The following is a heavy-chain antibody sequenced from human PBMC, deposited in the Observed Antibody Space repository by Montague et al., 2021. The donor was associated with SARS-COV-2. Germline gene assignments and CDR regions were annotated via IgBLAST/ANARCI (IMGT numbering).Heavy chain of an antibody. Sequence: SETLSLTCTVSGGSVSSATGYWSWIRQPPGKGLEWIGYIHYSGTTSYKSSLKSRVSLSLDTSKNQFSLNLTSVSAADTAVYHCVRDFWDCRRGACHGNFDPWGQGTLVTVSS. J-gene: IGHJ5*02. CDR1: GGSVSSATGY. CDR3: VRDFWDCRRGACHGNFDP. CDR2: IHYSGTT. V-gene: IGHV4-61*01. D-gene: IGHD2-21*01.